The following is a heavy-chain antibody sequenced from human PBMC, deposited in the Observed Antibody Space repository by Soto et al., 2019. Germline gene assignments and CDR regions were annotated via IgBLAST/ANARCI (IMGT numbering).Heavy chain of an antibody. CDR3: ARHQGGGWYDYFDY. V-gene: IGHV4-39*01. Sequence: SETLSLTCTVSGGSISSSSFCWAWIRQPPGKGLEWIGSVYHSGSAFYNPSLKSRVTISVDMSKSQLSLKLSSVTAADTAIYYCARHQGGGWYDYFDYWGLRTLVTVSS. J-gene: IGHJ4*02. CDR1: GGSISSSSFC. CDR2: VYHSGSA. D-gene: IGHD6-19*01.